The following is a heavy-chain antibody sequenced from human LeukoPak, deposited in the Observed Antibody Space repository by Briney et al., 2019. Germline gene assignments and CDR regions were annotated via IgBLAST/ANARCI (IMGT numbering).Heavy chain of an antibody. Sequence: PSETLSLTCAVYGGSFSGYQWTWIRQPPGKGLEWIGEINHSGTTSYSPSLKSRVTISIDTSRNHFSLKLTSVTAADTAVYYCAREGPYGSGAYYTYWFDPWGQGTLVTVSS. J-gene: IGHJ5*02. D-gene: IGHD3-10*01. CDR1: GGSFSGYQ. V-gene: IGHV4-34*01. CDR2: INHSGTT. CDR3: AREGPYGSGAYYTYWFDP.